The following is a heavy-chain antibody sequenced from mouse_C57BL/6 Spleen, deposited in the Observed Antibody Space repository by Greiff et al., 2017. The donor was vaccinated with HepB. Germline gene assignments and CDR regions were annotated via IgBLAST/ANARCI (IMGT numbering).Heavy chain of an antibody. CDR2: INPNNGGT. CDR1: GYTFTDYY. CDR3: ARHYYGSSYDVDY. D-gene: IGHD1-1*01. V-gene: IGHV1-26*01. J-gene: IGHJ2*01. Sequence: EVQLQQSGPELVKPGASVKISCKASGYTFTDYYMNWVKQSHGKSLEWIGDINPNNGGTSYNQKFKGKATLTVDKSSSTAYMELRSLTSEDSAVYYCARHYYGSSYDVDYGGQGTTLTVSS.